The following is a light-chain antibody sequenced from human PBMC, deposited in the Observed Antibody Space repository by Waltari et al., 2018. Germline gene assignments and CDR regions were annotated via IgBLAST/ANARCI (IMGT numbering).Light chain of an antibody. Sequence: QSVLTQPPSASGTPGQRVTISCSGRASNIGGNVVNWYQQFPGKAPKLVIYRNDQRPSGVPDRFSGSKSGTSASLAISVLQSEDEADYYCAAWDDSPNGHWVFGGGTKVTVL. V-gene: IGLV1-44*01. CDR1: ASNIGGNV. CDR3: AAWDDSPNGHWV. CDR2: RND. J-gene: IGLJ3*02.